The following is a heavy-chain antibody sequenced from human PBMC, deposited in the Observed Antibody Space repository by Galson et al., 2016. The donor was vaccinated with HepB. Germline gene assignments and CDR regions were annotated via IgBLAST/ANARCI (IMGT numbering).Heavy chain of an antibody. D-gene: IGHD1-26*01. V-gene: IGHV4-34*01. CDR3: SRGFNSFGSGSYNAFDI. CDR1: GGSFSGYF. CDR2: INHSGST. J-gene: IGHJ3*02. Sequence: SETLSLTCTVYGGSFSGYFWSWIRQPPGKGLEWIGEINHSGSTNYNPSLKSRVTISIDTSKNHFSLKLSSVTAADTAIYYCSRGFNSFGSGSYNAFDIWGQGTMVTVSS.